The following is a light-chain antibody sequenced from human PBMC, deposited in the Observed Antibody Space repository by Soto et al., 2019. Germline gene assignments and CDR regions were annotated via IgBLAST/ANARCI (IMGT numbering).Light chain of an antibody. Sequence: EIVLTQSPGTLSLSPGETATLSCRASQSVSSSYLAWYQHKPGQAPRLLIYGASSRATGIPDRFSGSGSGTDFTLTISRLEPEDFAVYYCQQYGSSPCAFGQRTKLEI. CDR2: GAS. CDR1: QSVSSSY. V-gene: IGKV3-20*01. CDR3: QQYGSSPCA. J-gene: IGKJ2*02.